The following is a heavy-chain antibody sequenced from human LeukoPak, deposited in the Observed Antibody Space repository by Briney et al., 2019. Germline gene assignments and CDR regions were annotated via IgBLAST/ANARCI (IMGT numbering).Heavy chain of an antibody. J-gene: IGHJ4*02. V-gene: IGHV1-2*02. Sequence: ASVKVSCKASGYTFTGYYMHWVRQAPGQGLERMGWINPNSGGTNYAQKFQGRVTMTRDTSISTAYMELSRLRSDDTAVYYCASSGYYYDRLFDYWGQGTLVTVSS. CDR3: ASSGYYYDRLFDY. CDR2: INPNSGGT. D-gene: IGHD3-22*01. CDR1: GYTFTGYY.